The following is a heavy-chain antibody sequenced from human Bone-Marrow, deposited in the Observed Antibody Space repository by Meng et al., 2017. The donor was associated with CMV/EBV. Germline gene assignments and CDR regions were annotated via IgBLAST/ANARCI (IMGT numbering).Heavy chain of an antibody. CDR1: GFTFSDYY. J-gene: IGHJ6*02. CDR3: ARVNGAEYYDFWSGYFDDYGMDV. V-gene: IGHV3-11*04. D-gene: IGHD3-3*01. CDR2: ISSSGSTI. Sequence: GGSLRLSCAASGFTFSDYYMSWIRQAPGKGLEWVSYISSSGSTIYYADSVKGRFTISRDNAKNSLYLQMNSLRAEDTAVYYCARVNGAEYYDFWSGYFDDYGMDVWGQGATVTGSS.